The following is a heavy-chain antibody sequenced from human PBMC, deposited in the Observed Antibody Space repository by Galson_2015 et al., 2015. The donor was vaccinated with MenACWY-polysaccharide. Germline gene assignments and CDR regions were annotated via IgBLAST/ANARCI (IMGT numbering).Heavy chain of an antibody. CDR3: AREKGSSGYGFDN. CDR2: INTDGSST. D-gene: IGHD3-22*01. Sequence: LRLSCAASGFIFNSYWMHWVRQAPGKGLVWVSRINTDGSSTSYADSVKGRFTISRDNAKNTLYLQMNSLRAEDTAVYYCAREKGSSGYGFDNWGQGTLVTVSS. J-gene: IGHJ4*02. V-gene: IGHV3-74*01. CDR1: GFIFNSYW.